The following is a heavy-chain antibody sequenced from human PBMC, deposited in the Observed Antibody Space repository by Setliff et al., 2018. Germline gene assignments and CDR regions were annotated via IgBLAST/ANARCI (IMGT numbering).Heavy chain of an antibody. CDR2: INTKNGNP. D-gene: IGHD3-9*01. CDR1: GYTFTNYA. Sequence: ASVKVSCKASGYTFTNYAMSWVRQAPGQGLEWMGWINTKNGNPTYAQGFTGRFVFSLDTSVSTAYLQISSLKAEDTAVYYCASKGGYFDPSEDFDYWGQGTLVTVSS. J-gene: IGHJ4*02. CDR3: ASKGGYFDPSEDFDY. V-gene: IGHV7-4-1*02.